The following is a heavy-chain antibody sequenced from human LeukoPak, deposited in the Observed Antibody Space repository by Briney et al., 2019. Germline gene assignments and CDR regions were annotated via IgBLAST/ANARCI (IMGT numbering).Heavy chain of an antibody. J-gene: IGHJ4*02. CDR3: ARGLLYGSGSYFLDY. Sequence: GGSLRLSCAASGFTFSNYAVMWVRQAPGQGLEWVSAITSGGAPRYADSVKGRFTISRDNSKNTLYLQMNSLRAEDTAVYYCARGLLYGSGSYFLDYWGQGTLVTVSS. V-gene: IGHV3-66*01. CDR1: GFTFSNYA. CDR2: ITSGGAP. D-gene: IGHD3-10*01.